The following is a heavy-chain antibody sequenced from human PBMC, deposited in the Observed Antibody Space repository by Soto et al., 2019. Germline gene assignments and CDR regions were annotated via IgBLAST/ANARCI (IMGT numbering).Heavy chain of an antibody. Sequence: GASVKVSCKASGGTFSSYAISWVRQAPGQGLEWMGGIIPIFGTANYAQKFQGRVTITADESTSTAYMELSSLRSEDTPVYYCARDTGIAARPFDYWGQGTLVTVSS. D-gene: IGHD6-6*01. CDR3: ARDTGIAARPFDY. CDR1: GGTFSSYA. J-gene: IGHJ4*02. V-gene: IGHV1-69*13. CDR2: IIPIFGTA.